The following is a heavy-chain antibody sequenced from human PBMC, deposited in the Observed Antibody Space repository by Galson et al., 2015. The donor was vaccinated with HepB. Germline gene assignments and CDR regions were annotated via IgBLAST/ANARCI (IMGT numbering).Heavy chain of an antibody. CDR3: ARDEGYCSSTSCYTFSYYYYMDV. CDR1: GFTFSSYS. Sequence: SLRLSCAASGFTFSSYSMNWVRQAPGKGLEWVSSISSSSSYIYYADSVKGRFTISRDNAKNSLYLQMNSLRAEDTAVYYCARDEGYCSSTSCYTFSYYYYMDVWGKGTTVTVSS. J-gene: IGHJ6*03. CDR2: ISSSSSYI. V-gene: IGHV3-21*01. D-gene: IGHD2-2*02.